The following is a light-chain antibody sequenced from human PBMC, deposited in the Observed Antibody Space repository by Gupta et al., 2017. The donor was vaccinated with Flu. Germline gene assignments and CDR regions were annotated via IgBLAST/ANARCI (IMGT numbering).Light chain of an antibody. J-gene: IGKJ2*01. V-gene: IGKV1-5*03. CDR3: QHENSYPYT. CDR1: QSIHSW. CDR2: KAS. Sequence: DIQMTQSPSTLSASVGDRITITCRATQSIHSWLAWYQQKPGKAPKLLIYKASSLESGVPSRFSGSGSGTEFTLTISSLQPDDFATYYCQHENSYPYTFGQGTKLEIK.